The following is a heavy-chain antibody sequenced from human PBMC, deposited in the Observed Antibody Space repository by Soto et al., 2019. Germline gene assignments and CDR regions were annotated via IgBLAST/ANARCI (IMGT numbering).Heavy chain of an antibody. J-gene: IGHJ5*02. CDR2: IYSGGST. CDR1: GFTVSSNY. CDR3: ARGLSYYYDSSGPPSWFDP. D-gene: IGHD3-22*01. Sequence: EVQLVESGGGLVQPGGSLRLSCAASGFTVSSNYMSWVRQAPGKGLEWVSDIYSGGSTYYADSVKGRFTISRDNSKNTLYLQMNSLRAEDTAVYYCARGLSYYYDSSGPPSWFDPWGQGTLVTVSS. V-gene: IGHV3-66*01.